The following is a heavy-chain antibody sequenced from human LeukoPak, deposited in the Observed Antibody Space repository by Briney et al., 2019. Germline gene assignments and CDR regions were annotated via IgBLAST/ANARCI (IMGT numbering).Heavy chain of an antibody. D-gene: IGHD6-13*01. V-gene: IGHV4-59*12. J-gene: IGHJ4*02. Sequence: PSETLSLTCTVSGGSISSYYWSWIRQPPGKGLEWIGYIYYSGSTNYNPSLKSRVTISVDTSKNQFSLKLSSVTAADTAVYYCTQSSRSWYYFDYWGQGTLVTVSS. CDR2: IYYSGST. CDR3: TQSSRSWYYFDY. CDR1: GGSISSYY.